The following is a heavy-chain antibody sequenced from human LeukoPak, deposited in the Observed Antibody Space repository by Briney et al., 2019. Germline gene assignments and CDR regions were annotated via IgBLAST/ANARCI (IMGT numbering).Heavy chain of an antibody. CDR2: IYYSGST. J-gene: IGHJ5*02. D-gene: IGHD3-10*01. V-gene: IGHV4-59*01. CDR1: GGSISSYY. Sequence: SETLSLTCTVSGGSISSYYWSWIRQPPGKGLEWIGHIYYSGSTNYNPSLKSRVTISVDTSKNQFSLKLSSVTAADTAVYYCARRLLWFGEAGWFDPWGQGTLVTVSS. CDR3: ARRLLWFGEAGWFDP.